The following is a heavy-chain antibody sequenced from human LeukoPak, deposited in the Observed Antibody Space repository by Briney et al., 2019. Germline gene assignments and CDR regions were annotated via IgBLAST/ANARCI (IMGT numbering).Heavy chain of an antibody. CDR3: TRDTMGGFAGSAFDS. CDR1: GFTFGDCA. V-gene: IGHV3-49*03. J-gene: IGHJ4*02. CDR2: IRSKTFGGTP. D-gene: IGHD3-16*01. Sequence: GGSLRLSCTASGFTFGDCAMNWFRQAPGKGLEWVGFIRSKTFGGTPDYAASVKGRFTISRGDSKSIAYLQMNSLKTEDTAVYFCTRDTMGGFAGSAFDSWGQGTLVTVSS.